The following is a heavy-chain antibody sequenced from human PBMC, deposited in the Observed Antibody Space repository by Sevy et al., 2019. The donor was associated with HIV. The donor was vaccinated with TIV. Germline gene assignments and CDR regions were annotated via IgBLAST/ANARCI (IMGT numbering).Heavy chain of an antibody. D-gene: IGHD6-19*01. CDR3: ARVGLYSSGYYAFDI. V-gene: IGHV3-7*04. Sequence: GESLKISCAASGFNIRTHWMLWVRQAPGKGLEWVANINEDGSTKYYLDSVKGRFTISRDNAKNSLYLQMSSLRAEDTAVYYCARVGLYSSGYYAFDIWGQGTMVTVSS. J-gene: IGHJ3*02. CDR2: INEDGSTK. CDR1: GFNIRTHW.